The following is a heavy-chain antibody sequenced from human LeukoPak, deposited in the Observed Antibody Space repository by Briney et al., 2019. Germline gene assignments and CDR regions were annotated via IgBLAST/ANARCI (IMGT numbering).Heavy chain of an antibody. CDR2: TSSSGSTI. CDR3: ARDVGAVPAAIYYYYMDV. V-gene: IGHV3-11*01. CDR1: GFTFSDYY. D-gene: IGHD2-2*01. Sequence: GGSLRLSCAASGFTFSDYYMSWIRQAPGKGLEWVSYTSSSGSTIYYADSVKGRFTISRDNAKNSLYLQMNSLRAEDTAVYYCARDVGAVPAAIYYYYMDVWGKGTTVTVSS. J-gene: IGHJ6*03.